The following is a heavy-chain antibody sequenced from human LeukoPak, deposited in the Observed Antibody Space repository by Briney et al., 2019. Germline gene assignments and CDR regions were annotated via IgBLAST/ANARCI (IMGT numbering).Heavy chain of an antibody. V-gene: IGHV4-34*01. D-gene: IGHD3-10*01. Sequence: SETLSLTCAVYGGSFSGYYWSWIRQPPGKGLEWVGEINHSGSTNYNPSLKSRVTISVDTSKNQFSLKLSSVTAADTAVYYCGREWFPDGFDYWGQGTLVTVSS. CDR1: GGSFSGYY. CDR2: INHSGST. CDR3: GREWFPDGFDY. J-gene: IGHJ4*02.